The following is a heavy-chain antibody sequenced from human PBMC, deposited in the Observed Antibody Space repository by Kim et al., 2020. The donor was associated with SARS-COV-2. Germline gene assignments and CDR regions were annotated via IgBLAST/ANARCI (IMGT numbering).Heavy chain of an antibody. J-gene: IGHJ5*02. CDR3: VRNPHCNTDRCDMGGPSDP. D-gene: IGHD3-16*01. V-gene: IGHV4-59*08. CDR2: IHYGGST. Sequence: SETLSLTCSVSGGSITNYYWSWVRQPPGRGLEWIGYIHYGGSTNYYPSLKSRVTISLDMSKNQFSLDVRSVTAADTAVYYCVRNPHCNTDRCDMGGPSDPWGQGTLVTVAS. CDR1: GGSITNYY.